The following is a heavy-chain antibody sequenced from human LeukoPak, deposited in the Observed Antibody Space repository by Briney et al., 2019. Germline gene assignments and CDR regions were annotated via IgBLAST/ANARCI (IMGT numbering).Heavy chain of an antibody. CDR1: GYTFTGYY. Sequence: GASVKLSCKASGYTFTGYYMPWVRQAPGQGLEWMGWINPNSGGTNYAQKFQGRVTMTRDTSISTAYMELSRLRSDDTAVYYCARDNEVVVSFDYWGQGTLVTVSS. V-gene: IGHV1-2*02. CDR3: ARDNEVVVSFDY. D-gene: IGHD2-2*01. J-gene: IGHJ4*02. CDR2: INPNSGGT.